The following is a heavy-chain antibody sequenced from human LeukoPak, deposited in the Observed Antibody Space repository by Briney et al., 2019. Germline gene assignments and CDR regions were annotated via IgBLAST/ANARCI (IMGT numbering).Heavy chain of an antibody. J-gene: IGHJ6*02. CDR1: GGTFSSYA. Sequence: SGKVSRKASGGTFSSYAISWVRQAPGQGLEWMGGIIPIFGTANYAQKFQGRVTITADESTSTAYMELSSLRSEDTAVYYCARGAGTMVRGARFYYYYYGMDVWGQGTTVTVSS. D-gene: IGHD3-10*01. CDR3: ARGAGTMVRGARFYYYYYGMDV. V-gene: IGHV1-69*13. CDR2: IIPIFGTA.